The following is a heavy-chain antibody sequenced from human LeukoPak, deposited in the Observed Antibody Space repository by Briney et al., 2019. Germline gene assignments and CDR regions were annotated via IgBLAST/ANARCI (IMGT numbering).Heavy chain of an antibody. CDR3: TKDRAAAGNDAFDI. CDR1: GFTFSRYG. J-gene: IGHJ3*02. Sequence: GGSLRLSCAASGFTFSRYGMHWVRQAPGKGLEWVAVIWYDGSNKYFADSVKGRFTISRDNSKNTLYLQMNSLRAEDTALYYCTKDRAAAGNDAFDIWGQGTMVTVSS. D-gene: IGHD6-13*01. CDR2: IWYDGSNK. V-gene: IGHV3-33*06.